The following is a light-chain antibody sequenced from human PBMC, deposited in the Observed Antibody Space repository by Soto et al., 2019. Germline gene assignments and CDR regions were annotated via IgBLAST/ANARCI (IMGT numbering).Light chain of an antibody. CDR2: EVN. CDR1: SSDVGGYNY. J-gene: IGLJ2*01. CDR3: TSFAGMNNFVV. Sequence: QSALTQPPSASGSPGQSVTISCTGTSSDVGGYNYVSWYQKHPGRAPKLMIFEVNQRPSGVPDRFSGSKSGITASLTVSGLQTEDDADYYCTSFAGMNNFVVFGGGTKLTVL. V-gene: IGLV2-8*01.